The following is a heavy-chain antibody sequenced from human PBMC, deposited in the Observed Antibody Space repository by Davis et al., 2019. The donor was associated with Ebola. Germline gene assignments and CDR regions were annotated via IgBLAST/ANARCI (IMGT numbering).Heavy chain of an antibody. J-gene: IGHJ4*02. V-gene: IGHV4-59*12. D-gene: IGHD4-11*01. CDR3: ARGPTVNGLDY. CDR2: IYYSGST. Sequence: SETLSLTCTVSGGSISSYYWSWIRQPPGKGLEWIGYIYYSGSTNYNPSLKSRVTISVDTSKNQFSLKLSSVTAADTAVYYCARGPTVNGLDYWGQGTLVTVSS. CDR1: GGSISSYY.